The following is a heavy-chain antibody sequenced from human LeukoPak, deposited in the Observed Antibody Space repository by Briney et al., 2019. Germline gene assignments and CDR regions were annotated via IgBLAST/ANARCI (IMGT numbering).Heavy chain of an antibody. V-gene: IGHV1-3*01. CDR2: INVGNGNT. CDR3: ARDRSSGWEGTWFDP. D-gene: IGHD6-19*01. CDR1: GYTFTSYA. J-gene: IGHJ5*02. Sequence: ASVKVSCKASGYTFTSYAMHWVRQAPGQRLEWMGWINVGNGNTKYSQKFQGRVTITRDTSASTAYMELSSLRSEDTALYYCARDRSSGWEGTWFDPWGQGTLVTASS.